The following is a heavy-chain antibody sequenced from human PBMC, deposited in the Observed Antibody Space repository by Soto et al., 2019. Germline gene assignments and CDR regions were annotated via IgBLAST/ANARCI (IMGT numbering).Heavy chain of an antibody. V-gene: IGHV1-46*01. J-gene: IGHJ4*02. CDR2: INPSGGST. CDR3: ARLPTCGGDCYPFDY. Sequence: ASVKVSSKASGYTFTSYYMHWVRQAPGQGLEWMGIINPSGGSTSYAQKLQGRVTMTTDTSTSTAYMELRSLRSDDTAVYYCARLPTCGGDCYPFDYWGQGTLVTVSS. D-gene: IGHD2-21*02. CDR1: GYTFTSYY.